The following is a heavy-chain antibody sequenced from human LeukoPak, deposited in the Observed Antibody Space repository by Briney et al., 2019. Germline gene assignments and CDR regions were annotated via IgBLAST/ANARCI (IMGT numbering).Heavy chain of an antibody. J-gene: IGHJ4*02. Sequence: SETLSLTCTVSGGSISSYYWSWIRQPPGKGLEWIGYIYYSGSTNYNPSLKSRVTISVDTSKNQFSLKLSSVTAADTAVYYCAREPHWAFDYWGQGTLVTVSS. V-gene: IGHV4-59*12. CDR2: IYYSGST. CDR1: GGSISSYY. CDR3: AREPHWAFDY. D-gene: IGHD7-27*01.